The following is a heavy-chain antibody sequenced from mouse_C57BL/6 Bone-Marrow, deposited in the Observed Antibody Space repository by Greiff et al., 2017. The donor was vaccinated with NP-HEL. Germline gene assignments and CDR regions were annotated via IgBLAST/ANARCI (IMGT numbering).Heavy chain of an antibody. CDR3: ARWGYGSSYSFYYFDY. J-gene: IGHJ2*01. Sequence: QVQLQQPGAELVMPGASVKLSCKASGYTFTSYWMHWVKQRPGQGLEWIGEIDPSDSYTNYNQKFKGKSTLTVDKSSSTAYMQLSSLTSEDSAVYYCARWGYGSSYSFYYFDYGGQGTTLTVTS. CDR2: IDPSDSYT. D-gene: IGHD1-1*01. V-gene: IGHV1-69*01. CDR1: GYTFTSYW.